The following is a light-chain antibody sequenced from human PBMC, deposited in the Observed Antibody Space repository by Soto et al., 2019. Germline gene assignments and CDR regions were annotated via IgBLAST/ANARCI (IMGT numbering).Light chain of an antibody. V-gene: IGKV3-15*01. J-gene: IGKJ1*01. CDR2: AAS. Sequence: EIVMTQSPATLSVSPGERATLSCRASQSVRSNLAWYQQKPGQAPRLVIYAASTRATGIPDRFSGSVSGTDFTLTISGLEPEDFAVYYCQHFGNSLWTFGQGTKVDIK. CDR1: QSVRSN. CDR3: QHFGNSLWT.